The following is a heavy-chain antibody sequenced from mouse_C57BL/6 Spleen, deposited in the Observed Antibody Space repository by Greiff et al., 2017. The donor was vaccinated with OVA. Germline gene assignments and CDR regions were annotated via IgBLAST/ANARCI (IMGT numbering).Heavy chain of an antibody. V-gene: IGHV1-64*01. CDR2: IHPNSGST. CDR1: GYTFTSYW. J-gene: IGHJ2*01. CDR3: ARRDDGYFDY. Sequence: QVQLQQPGAELVKPGASVKVSCKASGYTFTSYWMHWVKQRPGQGLEWIGMIHPNSGSTNYNEKFKSKATLTVDKSSSTAYMQLSSLTSEDSAVYYCARRDDGYFDYWGQGTTLTVSS. D-gene: IGHD2-3*01.